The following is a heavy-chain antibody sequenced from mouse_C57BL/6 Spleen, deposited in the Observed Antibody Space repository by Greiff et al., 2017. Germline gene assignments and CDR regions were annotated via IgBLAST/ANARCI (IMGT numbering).Heavy chain of an antibody. D-gene: IGHD3-3*01. CDR1: GYTFTSYW. CDR3: ARSVGDDYFDY. V-gene: IGHV1-50*01. CDR2: IDPSDSYT. Sequence: VQLQQPGAELVKPGASVKLSCKASGYTFTSYWMQWVKQRPGQGLEWIGEIDPSDSYTNYNQKFKGKATLTVDTSSSTAYMQLSSLTSEDSAVYYCARSVGDDYFDYWGQGTTLTVSS. J-gene: IGHJ2*01.